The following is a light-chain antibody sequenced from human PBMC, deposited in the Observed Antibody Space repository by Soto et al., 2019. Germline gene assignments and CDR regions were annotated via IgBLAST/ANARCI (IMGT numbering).Light chain of an antibody. CDR2: GNT. Sequence: QSVLTQPPSASGTPGQRVTISCSGSSSNIGSNTVYWYQQLPETAPKLLIYGNTNRPSGVPDRFSGSKSGTSASLAITGLQAEDEADYYCQSYDNFLRVIFGGGTKLTVL. J-gene: IGLJ2*01. CDR3: QSYDNFLRVI. CDR1: SSNIGSNT. V-gene: IGLV1-44*01.